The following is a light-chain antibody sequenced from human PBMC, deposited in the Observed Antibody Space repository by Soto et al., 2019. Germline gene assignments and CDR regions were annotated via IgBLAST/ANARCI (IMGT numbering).Light chain of an antibody. CDR1: SSNIGRNT. Sequence: QAVVTQPPSASGTPGQRVTISCFGSSSNIGRNTVNWFQQLPGTAPKLLIYSNNQRPSGVPDRFSGSKSGTSASLAISGLQSGDEADYYCAAWDDSLRGWVFGGGTKLTVL. V-gene: IGLV1-44*01. CDR2: SNN. J-gene: IGLJ3*02. CDR3: AAWDDSLRGWV.